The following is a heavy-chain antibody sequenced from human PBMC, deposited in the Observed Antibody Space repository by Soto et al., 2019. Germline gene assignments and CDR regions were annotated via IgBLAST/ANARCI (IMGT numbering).Heavy chain of an antibody. CDR2: IIPMPGAA. D-gene: IGHD2-2*01. CDR1: GGTFGNYD. V-gene: IGHV1-69*01. Sequence: QVQLVQSGAEVKKPGSSVKVSCKASGGTFGNYDISWVRQATGQGLEWMGGIIPMPGAANYAQKFQGRVTIAADESTSTAYMELSSLRSEDTAVYYCARSQGSSTSLEIYYYYYYGMDVWGQGTTVTVSS. CDR3: ARSQGSSTSLEIYYYYYYGMDV. J-gene: IGHJ6*02.